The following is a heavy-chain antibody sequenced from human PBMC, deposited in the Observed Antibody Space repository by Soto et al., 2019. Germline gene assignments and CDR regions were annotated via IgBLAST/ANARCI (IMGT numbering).Heavy chain of an antibody. V-gene: IGHV1-46*01. CDR3: AIPWLQLWSSRGIDALDI. Sequence: SVKVSCKASGGNFSSYAIRWVRQAPGQGLEWMGIINPSGGSTSYAQKLQGIVTMTRDTSTSTVYMELSSLRSEDTAVYYCAIPWLQLWSSRGIDALDIWGQGTMVTVSS. D-gene: IGHD5-18*01. CDR1: GGNFSSYA. CDR2: INPSGGST. J-gene: IGHJ3*02.